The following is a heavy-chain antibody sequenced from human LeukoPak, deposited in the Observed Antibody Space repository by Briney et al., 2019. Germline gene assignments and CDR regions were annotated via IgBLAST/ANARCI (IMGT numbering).Heavy chain of an antibody. J-gene: IGHJ4*02. CDR2: IIPIFGTA. CDR1: GGTFSSYA. V-gene: IGHV1-69*01. Sequence: SVKVSCKASGGTFSSYAISWVRQAPGQGLEWMGGIIPIFGTANYAQKFQGRVTINADESTSTAYMELSSLRSEDTAVYYCARGPFSSGWYAKQFDYWGQGTLVTVSS. D-gene: IGHD6-19*01. CDR3: ARGPFSSGWYAKQFDY.